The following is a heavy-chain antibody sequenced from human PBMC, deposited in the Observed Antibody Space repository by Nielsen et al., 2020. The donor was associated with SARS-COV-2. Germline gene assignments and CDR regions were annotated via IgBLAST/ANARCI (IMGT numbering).Heavy chain of an antibody. CDR1: GGSISSSSYY. J-gene: IGHJ3*02. CDR3: ARHSAIFGVGDRNDAFDI. V-gene: IGHV4-39*01. D-gene: IGHD3-3*01. Sequence: SETLSLTCTVSGGSISSSSYYWGWIRQPPGEGLEWIGSIYYSGSTYYNPSLKSRVTISVDTSKNQFSLKLSSVTAADTAVYYCARHSAIFGVGDRNDAFDIWGQGTMVTVSS. CDR2: IYYSGST.